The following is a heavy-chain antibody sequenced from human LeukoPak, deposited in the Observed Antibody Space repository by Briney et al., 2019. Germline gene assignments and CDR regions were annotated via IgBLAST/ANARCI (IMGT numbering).Heavy chain of an antibody. D-gene: IGHD2-2*01. CDR3: AKVRGVYCSSPACYYYDS. J-gene: IGHJ4*02. V-gene: IGHV3-23*01. CDR1: GFTFSSYA. CDR2: VSPSGGRT. Sequence: GGSLRLSCGASGFTFSSYAMSWVRQSPGGGLEWGAGVSPSGGRTLYADSVEGRFTISRDNSNDIVYLQLSSLRAEDSALYYCAKVRGVYCSSPACYYYDSWGQGTPVTVSS.